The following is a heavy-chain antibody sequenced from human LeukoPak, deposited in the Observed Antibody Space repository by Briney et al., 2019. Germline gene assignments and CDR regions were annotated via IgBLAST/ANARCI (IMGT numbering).Heavy chain of an antibody. CDR3: ARGRRRWELDY. J-gene: IGHJ4*02. V-gene: IGHV4-34*01. CDR2: VNHSGSA. Sequence: SETLSLTCAVYDVSFSGYHWSWIRQPPGKGLEWIGEVNHSGSANYNPSLKSRVTISLDTSKNQCSLKLSSVTAADTAVYYCARGRRRWELDYWGQGTLVTASS. CDR1: DVSFSGYH. D-gene: IGHD4-23*01.